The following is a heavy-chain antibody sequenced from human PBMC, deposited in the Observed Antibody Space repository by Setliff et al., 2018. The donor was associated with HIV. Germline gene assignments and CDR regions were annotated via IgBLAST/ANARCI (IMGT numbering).Heavy chain of an antibody. CDR3: ARPRLYGTALDL. CDR2: IYSDGNT. D-gene: IGHD3-10*01. CDR1: GFTVSTSY. V-gene: IGHV3-66*02. J-gene: IGHJ5*02. Sequence: QPGGSLRLSCAASGFTVSTSYMSWIRQAPGKGLEWASTIYSDGNTYHADSVKGRFTLSRDNTKNTLYLQMDSLRPEDTAVYYCARPRLYGTALDLWGQGTLVTVSS.